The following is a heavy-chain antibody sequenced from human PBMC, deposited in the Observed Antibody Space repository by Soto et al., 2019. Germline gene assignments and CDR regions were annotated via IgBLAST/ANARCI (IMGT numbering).Heavy chain of an antibody. D-gene: IGHD1-7*01. V-gene: IGHV4-4*02. CDR1: SGSISSSNW. J-gene: IGHJ3*02. Sequence: QVQLQESGPGLVKPSGTLSLTCAVSSGSISSSNWWSRVRQPPGKGLEWIGEIYHSGSTNYNPALKSRVTISVDKSKNQVSLKLSSVTAADTAVYYCERKITVTTGAFDMWGQGTMVTVSS. CDR3: ERKITVTTGAFDM. CDR2: IYHSGST.